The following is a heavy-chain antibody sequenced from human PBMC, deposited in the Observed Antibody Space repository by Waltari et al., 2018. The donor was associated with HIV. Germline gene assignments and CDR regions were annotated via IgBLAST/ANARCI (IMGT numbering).Heavy chain of an antibody. CDR3: ARDPRYGDYFFDY. CDR2: IGRTGGSI. Sequence: EAQLLESGGGLIQPGGSLSLSCAASGFPVSDFVMAWVRQAPGKGLEWVAAIGRTGGSISYADSVKGRFSISRDNSKSTLFLQMDSLRVEDTAVYYCARDPRYGDYFFDYWGQGTLVTVSS. CDR1: GFPVSDFV. J-gene: IGHJ4*02. V-gene: IGHV3-23*01. D-gene: IGHD4-17*01.